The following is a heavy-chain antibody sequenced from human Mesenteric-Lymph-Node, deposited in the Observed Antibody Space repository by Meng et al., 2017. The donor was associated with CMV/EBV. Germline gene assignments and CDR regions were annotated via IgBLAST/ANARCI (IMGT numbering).Heavy chain of an antibody. CDR1: SYSISSDYY. D-gene: IGHD3-16*01. V-gene: IGHV4-38-2*02. CDR3: ARDNGLDSINVGGKSFWFDH. Sequence: GSLRLSCTVSSYSISSDYYWGWIRQPPGKGLEWIGSVYHTGYTFYNPSLKSRLTISIDKSKNQFSLTLNSVTAADTAIYYCARDNGLDSINVGGKSFWFDHWGQGSLVTVSS. CDR2: VYHTGYT. J-gene: IGHJ5*02.